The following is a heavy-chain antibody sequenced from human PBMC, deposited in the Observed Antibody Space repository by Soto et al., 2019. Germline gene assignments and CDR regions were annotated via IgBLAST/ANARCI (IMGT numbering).Heavy chain of an antibody. D-gene: IGHD2-2*01. CDR1: GYTFTSYA. Sequence: ASVKVSCKASGYTFTSYAMHWVRQAPGQRLEWMGWINAGNGNTKYSQKFQGRVTITRDTSASTAYMELSSLRSEDTAVYYCAKDGDSITRNKPLDYWGQGTLVTVSS. CDR3: AKDGDSITRNKPLDY. V-gene: IGHV1-3*01. CDR2: INAGNGNT. J-gene: IGHJ4*02.